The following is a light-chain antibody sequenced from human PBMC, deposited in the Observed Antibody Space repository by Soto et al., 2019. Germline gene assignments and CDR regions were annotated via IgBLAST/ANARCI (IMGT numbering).Light chain of an antibody. Sequence: EIVLTQSPATLSVSPGERATLSCRASQSVSSNLAWYQHKPGQAPRLLIYGASTRATGIPARFSGSGSGTEFTLTISSLQSEDFAVYYCQQYNIWPPFTFGPRTKVDIK. J-gene: IGKJ3*01. CDR2: GAS. CDR1: QSVSSN. V-gene: IGKV3-15*01. CDR3: QQYNIWPPFT.